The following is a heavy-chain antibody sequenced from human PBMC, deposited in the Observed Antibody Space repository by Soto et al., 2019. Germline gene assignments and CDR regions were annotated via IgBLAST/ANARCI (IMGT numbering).Heavy chain of an antibody. Sequence: PSETLSLTCTVSGGSISSSSYYWGWIRQPPGKGLEWIGSIYYSGSTYYNPSLKSRVTMSVDTSKNQFSLTLNSVTAADTATYYCARGGISHWAYFYYMDVWDRGTTVTVSS. J-gene: IGHJ6*03. CDR3: ARGGISHWAYFYYMDV. CDR2: IYYSGST. V-gene: IGHV4-39*07. CDR1: GGSISSSSYY. D-gene: IGHD2-21*01.